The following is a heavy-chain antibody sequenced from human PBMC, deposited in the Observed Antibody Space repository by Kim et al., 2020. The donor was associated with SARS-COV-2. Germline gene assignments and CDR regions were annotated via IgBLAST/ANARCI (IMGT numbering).Heavy chain of an antibody. Sequence: SVKVSCKASGGTFSSYAISWVRQAPGQGLEWMGGIIPIFGTANYAQKFQGRVTITADESTSTAYMELSSLRSEDTAVYYCARGRYGSGMIERRTGPPYYYYGMDVWGQGTTVTVSS. CDR1: GGTFSSYA. V-gene: IGHV1-69*13. J-gene: IGHJ6*02. D-gene: IGHD3-10*01. CDR3: ARGRYGSGMIERRTGPPYYYYGMDV. CDR2: IIPIFGTA.